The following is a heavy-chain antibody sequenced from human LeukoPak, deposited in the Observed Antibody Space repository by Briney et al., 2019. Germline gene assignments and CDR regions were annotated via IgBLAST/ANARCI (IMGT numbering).Heavy chain of an antibody. V-gene: IGHV3-74*03. CDR2: IHNDGGGT. Sequence: GSLRLSCAASGFSFTKAWMHWVRQAPGKGLVWVSRIHNDGGGTTYADSVKGRFTISRDNAKNTLYLQMNSLRAEDTAVYYCAKVSVLWFGELLFFDYWGQGTLVTVSS. CDR3: AKVSVLWFGELLFFDY. J-gene: IGHJ4*02. D-gene: IGHD3-10*01. CDR1: GFSFTKAW.